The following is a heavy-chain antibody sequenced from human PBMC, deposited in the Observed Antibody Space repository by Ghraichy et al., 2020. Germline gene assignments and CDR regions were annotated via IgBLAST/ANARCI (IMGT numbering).Heavy chain of an antibody. CDR1: GFTFSYYG. D-gene: IGHD6-19*01. Sequence: LTCEASGFTFSYYGMHWVRQAPGKGLEWVALIWYDGSNQEYADSVKGRFTISRDNSKNTLYLAMNRLRAEATAVYYCAEDAAHVSGWYNWFDPWGQGILVTVSS. CDR2: IWYDGSNQ. V-gene: IGHV3-33*06. CDR3: AEDAAHVSGWYNWFDP. J-gene: IGHJ5*02.